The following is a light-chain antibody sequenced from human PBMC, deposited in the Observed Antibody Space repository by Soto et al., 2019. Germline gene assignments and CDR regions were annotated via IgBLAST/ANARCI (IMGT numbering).Light chain of an antibody. Sequence: EIVLTQSPATLSFSPGERAPLSCRASQRVSSYLAWYQQKPGQAPRLLIYDASNRATGIPARFSGSGSGTDFTLTISSLEPEDFAVYYCQQRSNWPPLYTFGQGTKLEIK. CDR2: DAS. CDR3: QQRSNWPPLYT. CDR1: QRVSSY. J-gene: IGKJ2*01. V-gene: IGKV3-11*01.